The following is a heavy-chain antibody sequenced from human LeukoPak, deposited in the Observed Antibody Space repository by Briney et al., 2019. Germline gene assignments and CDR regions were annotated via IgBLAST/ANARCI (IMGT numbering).Heavy chain of an antibody. CDR2: IYHSGST. CDR3: ARARYHDYFDY. D-gene: IGHD3-22*01. V-gene: IGHV4-4*02. Sequence: SETLSLTCAVSGGSISSSNWWSWVRQPPGKGLEWIGEIYHSGSTNYNPSLKSRVTISVDTSKNQFSLKLSSVTAADTAVYYCARARYHDYFDYWGQGTLVTVSS. CDR1: GGSISSSNW. J-gene: IGHJ4*02.